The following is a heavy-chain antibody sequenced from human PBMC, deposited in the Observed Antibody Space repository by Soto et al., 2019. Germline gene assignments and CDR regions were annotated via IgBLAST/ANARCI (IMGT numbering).Heavy chain of an antibody. V-gene: IGHV4-4*02. J-gene: IGHJ4*02. CDR2: IHHRGTT. D-gene: IGHD2-21*02. CDR3: ARGGDWKFDF. CDR1: GDSIRSDKW. Sequence: SETLNLTSDVSGDSIRSDKWWSWVRQSPGRGLEWIGEIHHRGTTNCNPSLKSRVTISVEKSKNQLSLEMTSLTAADTAIYYCARGGDWKFDFWGQGSLVTVS.